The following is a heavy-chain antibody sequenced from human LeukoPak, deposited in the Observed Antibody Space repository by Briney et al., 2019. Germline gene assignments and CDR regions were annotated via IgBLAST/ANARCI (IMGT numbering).Heavy chain of an antibody. CDR3: TRGRWGFDY. V-gene: IGHV3-23*01. Sequence: PGGSLRLSCIVSGFTFSNYAMTWVRQAPGKGLEWVSTISDSGGSTYYADSVKGRFTISRDSSKNTLSLQMNTLRAEDTAVYYCTRGRWGFDYWGQGTLVIVSS. CDR1: GFTFSNYA. CDR2: ISDSGGST. D-gene: IGHD7-27*01. J-gene: IGHJ4*02.